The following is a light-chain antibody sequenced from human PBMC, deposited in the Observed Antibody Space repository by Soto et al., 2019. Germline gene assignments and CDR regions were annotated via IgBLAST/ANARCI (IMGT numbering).Light chain of an antibody. V-gene: IGLV2-23*01. CDR2: ESS. CDR1: SSDVGRYNI. Sequence: QSALTQPASVSGSPGQSITISCTGSSSDVGRYNIVSWYQQHPGKAPKLMIYESSQRPSGVSDRFSGSKSGNTASLTISGLQAEDEADYYCCSYAGDRDLIFGGGTKLTVL. J-gene: IGLJ2*01. CDR3: CSYAGDRDLI.